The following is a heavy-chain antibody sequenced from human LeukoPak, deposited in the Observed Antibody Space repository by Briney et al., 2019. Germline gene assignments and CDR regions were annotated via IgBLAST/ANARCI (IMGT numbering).Heavy chain of an antibody. V-gene: IGHV4-59*01. Sequence: SETLSLTCTVSDGSISSYYWSWIRQPPGKGLEWIGYIYYRGSTNYNPSLKSRVTISVDTSKNQFSLKLSSVTAADTAVYYCARSAYDSSGYYYYFDYWGQGILVTVSS. D-gene: IGHD3-22*01. CDR1: DGSISSYY. CDR3: ARSAYDSSGYYYYFDY. J-gene: IGHJ4*02. CDR2: IYYRGST.